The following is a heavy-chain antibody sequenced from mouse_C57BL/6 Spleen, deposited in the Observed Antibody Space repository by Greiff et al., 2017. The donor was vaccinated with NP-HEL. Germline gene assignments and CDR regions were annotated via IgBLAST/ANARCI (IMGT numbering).Heavy chain of an antibody. Sequence: EVQLQQSGPELVKPGASVKMSCKASGYTFTDYNMHWVKQSHGKSLEWIGYINPNNGGTSYNQKFKGKATLTVNKSSSTAYMALRSLTSEDSAVYYCARRITVYYYGSSGYFDVWGTGATVTVST. CDR1: GYTFTDYN. D-gene: IGHD1-1*01. CDR2: INPNNGGT. V-gene: IGHV1-22*01. J-gene: IGHJ1*03. CDR3: ARRITVYYYGSSGYFDV.